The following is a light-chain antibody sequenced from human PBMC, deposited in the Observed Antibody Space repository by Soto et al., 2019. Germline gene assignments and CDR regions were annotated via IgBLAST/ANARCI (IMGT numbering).Light chain of an antibody. Sequence: DIQWMQDPACLSAGVGVRLGISCRASQGISSYLAWYQQKPGKAPNLLIHTASTLQSGVPSRFSGSGSGTEITLTISSLQPEDFATYYCQQRNSYPITFGQGTRLEIK. CDR2: TAS. V-gene: IGKV1-9*01. CDR3: QQRNSYPIT. CDR1: QGISSY. J-gene: IGKJ5*01.